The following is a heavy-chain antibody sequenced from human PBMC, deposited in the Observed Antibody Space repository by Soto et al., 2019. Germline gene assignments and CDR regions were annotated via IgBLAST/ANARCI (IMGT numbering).Heavy chain of an antibody. Sequence: SETLSLTCADSGGSISSSNWWSWVRQPPGKGLEWIGEIYHSGSTNYNPSLKSRVTISVDKSKNQFSLKLSSVTAADTAVYYCARAGRIAVAGYYYYYGMDVWGQGTTVTVSS. CDR3: ARAGRIAVAGYYYYYGMDV. CDR2: IYHSGST. CDR1: GGSISSSNW. J-gene: IGHJ6*02. D-gene: IGHD6-19*01. V-gene: IGHV4-4*02.